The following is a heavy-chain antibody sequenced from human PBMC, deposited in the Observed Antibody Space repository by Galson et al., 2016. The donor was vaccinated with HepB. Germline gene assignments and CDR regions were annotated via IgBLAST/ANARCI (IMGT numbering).Heavy chain of an antibody. V-gene: IGHV3-11*01. D-gene: IGHD3-9*01. CDR3: ATDSGLSLYFDWSGGH. CDR1: TFTFSDYY. Sequence: SLRLSCAASTFTFSDYYMSWIRQAPGRGLEWISYIAGSGRPIYYADSVKGRFTISRDNAKNSLYLQMNSLKAEDTAVYYCATDSGLSLYFDWSGGHWGQGTLVTVSS. CDR2: IAGSGRPI. J-gene: IGHJ4*02.